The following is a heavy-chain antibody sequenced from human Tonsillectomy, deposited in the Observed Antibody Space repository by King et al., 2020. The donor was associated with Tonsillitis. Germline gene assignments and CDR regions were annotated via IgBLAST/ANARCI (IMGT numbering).Heavy chain of an antibody. V-gene: IGHV3-30*18. D-gene: IGHD2-15*01. CDR2: ISNDGGNK. J-gene: IGHJ4*02. Sequence: VQLVESGGGVVQPGRSLRVSCAASAFTFTSYGMHWIRQAPGKGLEWVAVISNDGGNKNYADSVKGRFTISRDNYKNTLYLQMNSLRAEDTAVYYCAKDQFPMSSGGNFAYWGQGTLVTVSS. CDR3: AKDQFPMSSGGNFAY. CDR1: AFTFTSYG.